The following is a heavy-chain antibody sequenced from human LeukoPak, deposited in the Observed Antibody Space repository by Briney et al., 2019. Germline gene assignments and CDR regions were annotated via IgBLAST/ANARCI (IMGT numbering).Heavy chain of an antibody. CDR1: GYTFTGYY. V-gene: IGHV1-2*02. CDR2: INPNSSAT. CDR3: ARVLKDGYNYGNFQH. Sequence: ASVKVSCKASGYTFTGYYVHWVRQVPGQGLEWMGWINPNSSATNFPQKFQGRVTLTRDTSITTAYMELSRLRSDDTAVYYCARVLKDGYNYGNFQHWGQGTLVTVSS. D-gene: IGHD5-24*01. J-gene: IGHJ1*01.